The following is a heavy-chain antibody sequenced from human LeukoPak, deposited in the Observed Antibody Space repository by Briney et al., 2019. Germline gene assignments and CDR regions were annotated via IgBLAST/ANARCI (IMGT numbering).Heavy chain of an antibody. J-gene: IGHJ4*02. CDR2: IYYSGST. V-gene: IGHV4-34*01. CDR3: ARITGWYFNY. D-gene: IGHD1-20*01. Sequence: ASETLSLTCAVYGGSFSGYYWSWIRQPPGKGLEWIGSIYYSGSTYYNPSLKSRVTISVDTSKNQFSLKLSSVTAADTAVYYCARITGWYFNYWGQGTLVTVSS. CDR1: GGSFSGYY.